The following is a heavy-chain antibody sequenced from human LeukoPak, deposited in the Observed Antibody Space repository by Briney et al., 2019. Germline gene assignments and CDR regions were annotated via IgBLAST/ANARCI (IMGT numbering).Heavy chain of an antibody. J-gene: IGHJ4*02. CDR3: ARGRSWGESGFDY. CDR2: TYYRSKWYN. D-gene: IGHD6-13*01. Sequence: SQTLSLTCAISGDSVSNNSAAWNWIRQSPSRGLEWLGRTYYRSKWYNDYAVSVTSRITISPDTSKNQFSLQLKSVTLEDAAVYYCARGRSWGESGFDYWGQGTLVTVSS. CDR1: GDSVSNNSAA. V-gene: IGHV6-1*01.